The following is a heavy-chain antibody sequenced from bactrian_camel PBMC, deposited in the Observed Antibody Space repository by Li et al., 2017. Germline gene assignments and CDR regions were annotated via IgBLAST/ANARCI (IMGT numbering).Heavy chain of an antibody. CDR3: AADAGGVAFLCDLSTMQSRNYQFNI. CDR1: GAFYSRHYC. D-gene: IGHD1*01. J-gene: IGHJ4*01. CDR2: LYVGISNI. V-gene: IGHV3S1*01. Sequence: HVQLVESGGGSVEAGGSLRLSCTVSGAFYSRHYCLAWFRQAPGKEREGVAALYVGISNINYADSVKDRFSISQDIAANTLYLQMTDLKPDDTAMYYCAADAGGVAFLCDLSTMQSRNYQFNIWGQGTQVTVS.